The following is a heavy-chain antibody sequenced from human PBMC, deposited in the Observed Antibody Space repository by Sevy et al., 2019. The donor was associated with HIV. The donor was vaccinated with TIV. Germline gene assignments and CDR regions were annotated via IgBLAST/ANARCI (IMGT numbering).Heavy chain of an antibody. Sequence: ASVKVSCKASGGTFNKYGISWMRQAPGQGLEWMGGTKPSFRPTNHAQRLQGRVSITADESASAAYMELRSLRSDDTAVYYCVFGTSGGGYYRFDHWGQGTLVTVSS. J-gene: IGHJ4*02. D-gene: IGHD2-21*01. CDR2: TKPSFRPT. CDR3: VFGTSGGGYYRFDH. V-gene: IGHV1-69*13. CDR1: GGTFNKYG.